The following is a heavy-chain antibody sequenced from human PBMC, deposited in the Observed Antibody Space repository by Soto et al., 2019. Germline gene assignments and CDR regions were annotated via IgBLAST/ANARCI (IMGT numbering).Heavy chain of an antibody. Sequence: QVQLQESGPGLVKPSQTLSLTCTVSGGSISSGDYYWSWIRQPPGKGLEWIGYIYYSGSTYYNPSLKSRVTISVDTSKHQFSLKLSSVTAADTAVYYCARGLSYYYDSSGYYPSLFDYWGQGTLVTVSS. CDR2: IYYSGST. J-gene: IGHJ4*02. CDR3: ARGLSYYYDSSGYYPSLFDY. V-gene: IGHV4-30-4*01. D-gene: IGHD3-22*01. CDR1: GGSISSGDYY.